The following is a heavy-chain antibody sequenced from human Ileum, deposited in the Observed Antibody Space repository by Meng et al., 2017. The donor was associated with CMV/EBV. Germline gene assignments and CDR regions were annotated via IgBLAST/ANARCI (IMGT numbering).Heavy chain of an antibody. D-gene: IGHD7-27*01. CDR3: ARVNWVDAFAI. J-gene: IGHJ3*02. CDR2: IYYTGST. V-gene: IGHV4-59*01. CDR1: GGSISSYF. Sequence: SETLSLTCSVSGGSISSYFGSWIRQPPGKGLEWIGYIYYTGSTKYNPSLKSRVTMAVDTSKNQFSLKLSSMAAADTAVYFCARVNWVDAFAIWGQGTLVTVSS.